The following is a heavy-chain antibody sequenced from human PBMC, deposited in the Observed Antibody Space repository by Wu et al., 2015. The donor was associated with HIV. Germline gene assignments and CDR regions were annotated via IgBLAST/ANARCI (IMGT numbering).Heavy chain of an antibody. CDR3: GRRGSWGDRTTIIRGGVDV. J-gene: IGHJ6*02. CDR2: INPGIGST. Sequence: QVQLVQSGAEMKKPGASVNISCKASGYAFTSYYIHWVRQAPGQGLEWMGLINPGIGSTYYAEKFQGRITVTRDTSTNTVNMQLGTLTSEDTAVYYCGRRGSWGDRTTIIRGGVDVWGQGTTVSVSS. CDR1: GYAFTSYY. D-gene: IGHD3-10*01. V-gene: IGHV1-46*01.